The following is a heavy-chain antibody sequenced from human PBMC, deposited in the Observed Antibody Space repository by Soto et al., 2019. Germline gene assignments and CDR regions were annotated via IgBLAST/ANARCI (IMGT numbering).Heavy chain of an antibody. CDR1: GSTFSSYA. CDR2: IIPVLTVT. Sequence: QVQLVQSGAEVRKPGSSVKVSCMASGSTFSSYAVNWVRQAPGKGLEWIGRIIPVLTVTDYARRFQGRVTITPDRSAKAAYMELTTLTSEDTAVYYCARRRSCSTDCYKKFYYGMDVWGQGTTVTVSS. V-gene: IGHV1-69*02. CDR3: ARRRSCSTDCYKKFYYGMDV. D-gene: IGHD2-2*01. J-gene: IGHJ6*02.